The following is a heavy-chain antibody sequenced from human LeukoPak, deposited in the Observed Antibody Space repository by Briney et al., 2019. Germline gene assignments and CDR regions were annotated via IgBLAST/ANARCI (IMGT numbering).Heavy chain of an antibody. CDR2: IYPSGGT. Sequence: SETLSLTCAVSGGSIASGGFSWNWIRQPPGKGLEWIGYIYPSGGTYYNLSLKSRLTISIDKSKNQFSLRLNSVIAADTAVYFCARGRLRGDHGGLAFDPWGQGALVTVSS. CDR3: ARGRLRGDHGGLAFDP. V-gene: IGHV4-30-2*01. J-gene: IGHJ5*02. CDR1: GGSIASGGFS. D-gene: IGHD4-17*01.